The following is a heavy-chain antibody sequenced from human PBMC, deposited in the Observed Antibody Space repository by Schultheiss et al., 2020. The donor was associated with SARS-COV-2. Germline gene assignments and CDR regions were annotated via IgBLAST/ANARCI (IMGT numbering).Heavy chain of an antibody. CDR1: GFTFSSYW. J-gene: IGHJ4*02. D-gene: IGHD6-19*01. V-gene: IGHV3-74*01. CDR2: INSDGSST. Sequence: GESLKISCAASGFTFSSYWMHWVRQAPGKGLVWVSRINSDGSSTRYADSVKGRFTISRDNAKNTLYLQMNSLRAEDTAVYYCARASPRSYSSGWYPYWGQGTLVTVSS. CDR3: ARASPRSYSSGWYPY.